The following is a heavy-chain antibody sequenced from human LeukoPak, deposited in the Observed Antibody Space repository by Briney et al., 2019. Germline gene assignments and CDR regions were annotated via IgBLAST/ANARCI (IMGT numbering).Heavy chain of an antibody. CDR3: ARDGVHYYGSGSRYYYYYGMDV. CDR2: FDPEDGET. CDR1: GYTLTELS. D-gene: IGHD3-10*01. V-gene: IGHV1-24*01. J-gene: IGHJ6*02. Sequence: ASVKVSCKVSGYTLTELSMHWVRQAPGKGLEWMGGFDPEDGETIYAQKFQGRVTMTEDTSTDTAYMERSSLRSDDTAVYYCARDGVHYYGSGSRYYYYYGMDVWGQGTTVTVSS.